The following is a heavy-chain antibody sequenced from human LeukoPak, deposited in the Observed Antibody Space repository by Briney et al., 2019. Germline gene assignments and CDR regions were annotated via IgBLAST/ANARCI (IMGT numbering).Heavy chain of an antibody. CDR1: GFTFSSHA. J-gene: IGHJ4*02. CDR2: LSGSGYNT. CDR3: AKDPYGTRYFDY. Sequence: GGSLRLSCAASGFTFSSHALSWVRQAPGKGLEWVLSLSGSGYNTYYADSVKGRFTISRDNSKNTVYLQMNSLRAEDTAVYYCAKDPYGTRYFDYWGQGTLVPVSS. D-gene: IGHD2-2*01. V-gene: IGHV3-23*01.